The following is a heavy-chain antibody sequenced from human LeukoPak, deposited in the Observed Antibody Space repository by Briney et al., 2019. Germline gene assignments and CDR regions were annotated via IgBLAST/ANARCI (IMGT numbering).Heavy chain of an antibody. CDR3: ARRGSSWYLDY. J-gene: IGHJ4*02. D-gene: IGHD6-13*01. Sequence: SETLSLTCTVSGGSISSSSYYWGWIRQPPGKGLEWIGSIYYSGSTYYNPSLKSRVTISVDTSKNQFSLKLSSVTAADTAVYYCARRGSSWYLDYWGQGTLVTVSS. CDR2: IYYSGST. V-gene: IGHV4-39*01. CDR1: GGSISSSSYY.